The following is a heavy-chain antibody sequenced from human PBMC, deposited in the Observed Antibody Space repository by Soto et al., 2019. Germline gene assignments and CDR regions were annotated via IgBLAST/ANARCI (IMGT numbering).Heavy chain of an antibody. CDR1: GYSFISYW. Sequence: PGESLKISCKGSGYSFISYWIGWVRQMPGKGLEWMGIIYPGDSDTRYSPSFQGQVTISADKSISTAYLQWSSLKASDTAMYYCARAEGWIAARHSAVGAFDIWGQGTMVTVSS. J-gene: IGHJ3*02. CDR2: IYPGDSDT. D-gene: IGHD6-6*01. CDR3: ARAEGWIAARHSAVGAFDI. V-gene: IGHV5-51*01.